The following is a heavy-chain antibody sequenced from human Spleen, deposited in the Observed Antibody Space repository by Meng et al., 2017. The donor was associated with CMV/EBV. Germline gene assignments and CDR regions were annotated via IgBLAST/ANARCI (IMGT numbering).Heavy chain of an antibody. CDR3: ARDTHLAPISMDV. CDR1: GFIFTTYT. D-gene: IGHD2-15*01. CDR2: ISGRSSNI. J-gene: IGHJ6*02. Sequence: GESLKISCAASGFIFTTYTMHWVRQGPGNGLEWVSSISGRSSNIFYSDSAKGRFTISRDNAGNSLYLQMNSLRAEDTAVYYCARDTHLAPISMDVWGQGTMVTVSS. V-gene: IGHV3-21*01.